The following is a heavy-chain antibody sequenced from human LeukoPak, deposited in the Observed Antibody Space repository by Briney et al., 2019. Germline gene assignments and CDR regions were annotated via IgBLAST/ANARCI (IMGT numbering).Heavy chain of an antibody. CDR2: ISASGVST. Sequence: GGSLRLSCAASGFTFSSYAMTWVRQAPGKGLEWVSVISASGVSTYYADSVKGRFTISRASSKNTLYLQMNSLIAEDTAVYYCAKGTDRGGRYYFDYWGQGTLVTVPS. CDR1: GFTFSSYA. J-gene: IGHJ4*02. V-gene: IGHV3-23*01. D-gene: IGHD6-19*01. CDR3: AKGTDRGGRYYFDY.